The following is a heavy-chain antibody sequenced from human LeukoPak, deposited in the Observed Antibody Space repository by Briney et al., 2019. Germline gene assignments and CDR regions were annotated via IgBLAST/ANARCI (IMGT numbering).Heavy chain of an antibody. V-gene: IGHV1-69*13. CDR1: GGTFSSYA. CDR3: ARCYRGENYFDY. Sequence: SVKVSCKASGGTFSSYAISWVRQAPGQGLEWMGGIIPIFGTANYAQKFQGRVTITADESTSTAYMELSSLRSEDTAVYYCARCYRGENYFDYWGQGTLVTVSS. J-gene: IGHJ4*02. D-gene: IGHD3-16*01. CDR2: IIPIFGTA.